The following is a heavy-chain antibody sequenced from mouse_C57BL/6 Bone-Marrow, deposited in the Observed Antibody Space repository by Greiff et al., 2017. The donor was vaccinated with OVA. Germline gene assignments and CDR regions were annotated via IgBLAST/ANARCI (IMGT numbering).Heavy chain of an antibody. D-gene: IGHD4-1*01. Sequence: QVQLKESGAELVRPGTSVKVSCKASGYAFTNYLIEWVKQRPGQGLEWIGVINPGSGGTNYNEKFKGKATLTADKSSSTAYMQLSSLTSEDSAVYCCARSHWEGDYWGQGTTLTVSS. CDR2: INPGSGGT. CDR1: GYAFTNYL. V-gene: IGHV1-54*01. CDR3: ARSHWEGDY. J-gene: IGHJ2*01.